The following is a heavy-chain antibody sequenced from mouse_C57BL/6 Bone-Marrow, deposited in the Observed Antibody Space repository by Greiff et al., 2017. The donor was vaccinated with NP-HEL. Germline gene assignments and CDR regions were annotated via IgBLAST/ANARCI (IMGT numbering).Heavy chain of an antibody. CDR1: GYTFTSYW. CDR2: IYTGNSDT. V-gene: IGHV1-5*01. CDR3: TYGNYYYAMDY. J-gene: IGHJ4*01. Sequence: EVQLQESGTVLARPGASVKMSCKTSGYTFTSYWMHWVKQRPGQGLEWLGAIYTGNSDTSYNQKIKGKANLTEVTSASTAYMELSSLTNEDSAVYYGTYGNYYYAMDYGGQGTSVTGSS. D-gene: IGHD2-1*01.